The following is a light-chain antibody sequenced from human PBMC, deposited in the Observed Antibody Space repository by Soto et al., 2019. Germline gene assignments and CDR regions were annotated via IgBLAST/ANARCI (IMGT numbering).Light chain of an antibody. CDR3: QQRSSWPWT. V-gene: IGKV3-11*01. Sequence: EILLTQSPATLSLSPGERATLSCRASQSVRSSLAWYQQKPGQAPRLLIYDASTMAAGIPGRFSGIGSGTDFTPTIRNLVPQDFAAHYCQQRSSWPWTFGQGAKVEIK. CDR2: DAS. J-gene: IGKJ1*01. CDR1: QSVRSS.